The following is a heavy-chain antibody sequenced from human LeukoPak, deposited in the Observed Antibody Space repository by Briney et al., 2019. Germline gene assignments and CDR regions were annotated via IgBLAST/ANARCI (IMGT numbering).Heavy chain of an antibody. CDR1: GFTFSSYA. CDR2: ISGSGGST. Sequence: PGASLRLSCAASGFTFSSYAMSWVRQAPGKGLEWASAISGSGGSTYYADSVEGRFTISRDNSKNTLYLQMNSLRAEDTAVYYCAKAHLHDYYDSSGYYFELDYWGQGALVTVSS. V-gene: IGHV3-23*01. D-gene: IGHD3-22*01. CDR3: AKAHLHDYYDSSGYYFELDY. J-gene: IGHJ4*02.